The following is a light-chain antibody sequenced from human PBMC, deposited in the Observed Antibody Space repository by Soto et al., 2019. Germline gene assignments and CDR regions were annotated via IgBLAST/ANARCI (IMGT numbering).Light chain of an antibody. Sequence: EIVMTQSPATLSVSPGERATLSCRASQSVSTNLAWYQQKPGQAPRFLIYGASSRATGVPARFSGSGSGTEFTLTISSLQSEDFAVYYCQQYNNWPPGSFGGGTKVEIK. CDR2: GAS. CDR1: QSVSTN. CDR3: QQYNNWPPGS. J-gene: IGKJ4*01. V-gene: IGKV3-15*01.